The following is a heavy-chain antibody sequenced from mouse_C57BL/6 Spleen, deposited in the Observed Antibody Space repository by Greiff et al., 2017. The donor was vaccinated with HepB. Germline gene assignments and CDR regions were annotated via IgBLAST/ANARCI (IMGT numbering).Heavy chain of an antibody. D-gene: IGHD2-4*01. CDR1: GFSFNTYA. CDR3: VRPLYYDYDVWYFDV. J-gene: IGHJ1*03. CDR2: IRSKSNNYAT. Sequence: EVKLVESGGGLVQPKGSLKLSCAASGFSFNTYAMNWVRQAPGKGLEWVARIRSKSNNYATYYADSVKDRFTISRDDSESMLYLQMNNLKTEDTAMYYCVRPLYYDYDVWYFDVWGTGTTVTVSS. V-gene: IGHV10-1*01.